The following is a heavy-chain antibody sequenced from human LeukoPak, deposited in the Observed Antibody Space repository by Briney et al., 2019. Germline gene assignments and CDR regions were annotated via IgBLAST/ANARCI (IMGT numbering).Heavy chain of an antibody. D-gene: IGHD4-17*01. CDR1: GFTFSSYS. Sequence: PGGSLRLSCAASGFTFSSYSMNWVRQAPGKGLEWVSSISSSSRHIYYADSVKGRFTIFRDDAKNTLFLQMDSLRVEDTAMYYCARDFSTVTTAYLHHWGQGTLLTVSS. V-gene: IGHV3-21*04. CDR3: ARDFSTVTTAYLHH. CDR2: ISSSSRHI. J-gene: IGHJ1*01.